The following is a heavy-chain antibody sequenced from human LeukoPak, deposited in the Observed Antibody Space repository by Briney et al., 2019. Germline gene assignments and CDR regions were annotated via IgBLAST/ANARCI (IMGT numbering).Heavy chain of an antibody. Sequence: GGSLRLFCAASGFTFSSYAMSWVRQAPGKGLEWVSAISGSGGSTYYADSVKGRFTISRDNSKNTLYLQMNSLRAEDTAVYYCAKVEAVAGTGNGIDYWGQGTLVTVSS. D-gene: IGHD6-19*01. J-gene: IGHJ4*02. V-gene: IGHV3-23*01. CDR1: GFTFSSYA. CDR2: ISGSGGST. CDR3: AKVEAVAGTGNGIDY.